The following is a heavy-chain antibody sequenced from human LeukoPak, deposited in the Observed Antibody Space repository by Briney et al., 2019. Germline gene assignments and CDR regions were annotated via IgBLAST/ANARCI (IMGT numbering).Heavy chain of an antibody. D-gene: IGHD1-7*01. Sequence: SETLSLTCAVSGYSISSGYYWGWIRQPPGKGLEWFGSIYHSGSTYYNPSLKSRVTISVDTSKNQFSLKLSSVTAADTAVYYSARHGTTVSFDYWGQGTLVTVSS. V-gene: IGHV4-38-2*01. J-gene: IGHJ4*02. CDR2: IYHSGST. CDR1: GYSISSGYY. CDR3: ARHGTTVSFDY.